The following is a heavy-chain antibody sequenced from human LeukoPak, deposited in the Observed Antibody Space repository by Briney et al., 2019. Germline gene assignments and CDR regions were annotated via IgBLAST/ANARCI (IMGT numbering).Heavy chain of an antibody. D-gene: IGHD1-26*01. V-gene: IGHV1-2*02. Sequence: GASVKVSCKASGYTFTGYYMHWVRQAPGQGLEWMGWINPNSGGTNYAQKFQGRVTMIRDASISTAYMELSRLRSDDTAVYYCARGKQWELGWFDPWGQGTLVTVSS. CDR1: GYTFTGYY. CDR2: INPNSGGT. CDR3: ARGKQWELGWFDP. J-gene: IGHJ5*02.